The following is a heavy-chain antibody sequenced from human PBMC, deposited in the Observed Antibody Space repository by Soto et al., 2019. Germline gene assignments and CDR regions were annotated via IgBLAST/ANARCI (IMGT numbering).Heavy chain of an antibody. J-gene: IGHJ4*02. D-gene: IGHD6-13*01. CDR1: GFTFSSYA. Sequence: VGSLRLSCAASGFTFSSYAMSWVRQAPGKGLEWVAAISGSGGSTYYADSVKGRFTISRDNTKNTLYLQMNSLRAEDTAVYYCAKLSATAAAGYFDYWGQGTLVTVSS. CDR2: ISGSGGST. CDR3: AKLSATAAAGYFDY. V-gene: IGHV3-23*01.